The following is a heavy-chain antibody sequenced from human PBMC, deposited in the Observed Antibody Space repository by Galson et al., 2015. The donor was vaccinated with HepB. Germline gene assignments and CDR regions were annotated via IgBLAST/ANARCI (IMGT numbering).Heavy chain of an antibody. CDR2: IIPILGIA. Sequence: SVKVSCKASGGTFSSYTISWVRQAPGQGLEWMGRIIPILGIANYAQKFQGRVTITADKSTSTAYMELSSLRSEDTAVYYCARPFAVVTAPSDAFDIWGQGTMVTVSS. CDR1: GGTFSSYT. D-gene: IGHD2-21*02. J-gene: IGHJ3*02. CDR3: ARPFAVVTAPSDAFDI. V-gene: IGHV1-69*02.